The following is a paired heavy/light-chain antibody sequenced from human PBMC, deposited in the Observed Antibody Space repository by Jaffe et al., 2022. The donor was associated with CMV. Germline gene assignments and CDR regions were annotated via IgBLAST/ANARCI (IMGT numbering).Light chain of an antibody. V-gene: IGLV1-40*01. Sequence: QSVLTQPPSVSGAPGQRVTISCTGSSSNIGAGYDVHWYQQLPGTAPKLLIYGNSNRPSGVPDRFSGSKSGTSASLAITGLQAEDEADYYCQSYDSSLSGWGYVFGTGTKVTVL. CDR3: QSYDSSLSGWGYV. CDR2: GNS. J-gene: IGLJ1*01. CDR1: SSNIGAGYD.
Heavy chain of an antibody. J-gene: IGHJ6*03. CDR1: GGSISSYY. CDR3: ARHVDTAMVGAYYYYMDV. V-gene: IGHV4-59*08. CDR2: IYYSGST. Sequence: QVQLQESGPGLVKPSETLSLTCTVSGGSISSYYWSWIRQPPGKGLEWIGYIYYSGSTNYNPSLKSRVTISVDTSKNQFSLKLSSVTAADTAVYYCARHVDTAMVGAYYYYMDVWGKGTTVTVSS. D-gene: IGHD5-18*01.